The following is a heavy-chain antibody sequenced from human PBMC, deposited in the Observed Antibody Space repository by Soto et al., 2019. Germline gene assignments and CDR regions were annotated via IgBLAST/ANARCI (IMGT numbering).Heavy chain of an antibody. D-gene: IGHD2-8*01. CDR2: ISYSDGS. Sequence: SETLSLTCTVSGGSISSRGSMSGRSFYWGWILQPPGKGLECIACISYSDGSFYNSSLKSRLTISVDTSKNQFSLSLRSVTAADTAVYYCASHRTFWPFDYWGQGTVVTVSS. CDR3: ASHRTFWPFDY. CDR1: GGSISSRGSMSGRSFY. J-gene: IGHJ4*02. V-gene: IGHV4-39*01.